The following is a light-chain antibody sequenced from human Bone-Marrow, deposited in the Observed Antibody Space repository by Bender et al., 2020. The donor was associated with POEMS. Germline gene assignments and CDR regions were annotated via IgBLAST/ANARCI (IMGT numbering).Light chain of an antibody. CDR1: SSDVGTFDL. CDR2: EGS. J-gene: IGLJ3*02. Sequence: QSVLTQPASVSGSPGQSITFSCTGTSSDVGTFDLVSWSHQHPGLAPKLIIYEGSERPSGLSNRFSGSKSDSTPSLTISGLQADDEADYYCCSFAGRYALFGGGTRVTVL. V-gene: IGLV2-23*01. CDR3: CSFAGRYAL.